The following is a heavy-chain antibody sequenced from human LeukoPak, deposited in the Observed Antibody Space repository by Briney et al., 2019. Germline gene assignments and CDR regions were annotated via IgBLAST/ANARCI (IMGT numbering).Heavy chain of an antibody. Sequence: ASVKVSCTASGYTFTSYAMHWVRQAPGQRLEWMGWINAGNGNTKYSQKFQGRVTITRDTSASTAYMELSSLRSEDTAVYYCARVRGYSYGYGPDYWGQGTLVTVSS. CDR3: ARVRGYSYGYGPDY. J-gene: IGHJ4*02. V-gene: IGHV1-3*01. CDR1: GYTFTSYA. CDR2: INAGNGNT. D-gene: IGHD5-18*01.